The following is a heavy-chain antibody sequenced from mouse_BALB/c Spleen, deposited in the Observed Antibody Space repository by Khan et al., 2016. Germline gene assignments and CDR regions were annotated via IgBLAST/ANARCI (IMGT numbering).Heavy chain of an antibody. D-gene: IGHD4-1*01. J-gene: IGHJ3*01. CDR2: IRNKAGGYTT. V-gene: IGHV7-3*02. CDR3: ASLTGTIAY. CDR1: GFTFTDYY. Sequence: EVELVESGGGLVQTGGSLRLSCATSGFTFTDYYMTWVRQPPGKALEWLGFIRNKAGGYTTEYSASVKGRFTISRANSHSILYLQMNTLRAEDSATDYCASLTGTIAYWGQGTLVTVSA.